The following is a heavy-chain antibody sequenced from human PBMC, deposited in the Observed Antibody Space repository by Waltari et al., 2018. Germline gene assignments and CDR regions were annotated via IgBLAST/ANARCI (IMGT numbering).Heavy chain of an antibody. CDR3: AKECVDTAICDY. CDR1: GFPFGSHW. D-gene: IGHD5-18*01. J-gene: IGHJ4*02. CDR2: INSDGTIT. Sequence: EVQLVESGGGLVQPGGSLRLSCAASGFPFGSHWMHWVRQVPGKGLVWVSLINSDGTITAYAESVKGRFTISRDNAENTLYLHMSSLRAEDTAIYYCAKECVDTAICDYWSQGSLVTVSS. V-gene: IGHV3-74*01.